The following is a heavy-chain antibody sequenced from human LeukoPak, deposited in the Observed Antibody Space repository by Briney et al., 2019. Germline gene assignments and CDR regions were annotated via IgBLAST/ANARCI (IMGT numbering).Heavy chain of an antibody. D-gene: IGHD5-24*01. J-gene: IGHJ3*02. CDR1: GFTFSSYA. Sequence: GGSLRLSCAASGFTFSSYAMSWVRQAPGKGLEWVANIKQDGSEKYYVDSVKGRFTISRDNAKNPLYLQMNSLRAEDTAVYYCARLTVEMATIIPRDAFDIWGQGTMVTVSS. CDR2: IKQDGSEK. V-gene: IGHV3-7*01. CDR3: ARLTVEMATIIPRDAFDI.